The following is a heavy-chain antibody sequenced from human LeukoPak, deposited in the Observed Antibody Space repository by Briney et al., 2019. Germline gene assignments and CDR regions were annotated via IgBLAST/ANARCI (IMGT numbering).Heavy chain of an antibody. CDR1: GYTFTGYY. V-gene: IGHV1-2*02. D-gene: IGHD4-17*01. Sequence: ASVKVSCKAFGYTFTGYYMHWVRQAPGQGLEWMGWINPNSGGTNYAQKFQGRVTMTRDTSISTAYMELSRLRSDDTAVYYCARSRTTVTTGAGYWGQGTLVTVSS. CDR3: ARSRTTVTTGAGY. J-gene: IGHJ4*02. CDR2: INPNSGGT.